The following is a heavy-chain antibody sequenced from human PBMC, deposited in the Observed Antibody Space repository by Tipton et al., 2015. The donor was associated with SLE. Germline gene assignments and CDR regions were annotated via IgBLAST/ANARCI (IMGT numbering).Heavy chain of an antibody. Sequence: SLRLSCAASGFTFSAYGMHWVRQAPGTGLEWVSGISGSGTSYSADSLKGRFTVSRDNSKNTLYLEIHSLRGEDTAVYYCAKEIRHDFWSGYHGADDWGQGTLDTVSS. D-gene: IGHD3-3*01. CDR3: AKEIRHDFWSGYHGADD. CDR1: GFTFSAYG. CDR2: ISGSGTS. J-gene: IGHJ4*02. V-gene: IGHV3-23*01.